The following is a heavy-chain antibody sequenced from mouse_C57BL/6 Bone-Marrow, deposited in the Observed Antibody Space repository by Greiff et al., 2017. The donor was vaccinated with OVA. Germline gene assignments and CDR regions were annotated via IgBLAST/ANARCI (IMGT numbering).Heavy chain of an antibody. D-gene: IGHD1-1*01. Sequence: QVQLQQPGAELVKPGASVKLSCKASGYTFTSYWMHWVKQRPGQGLEWIGMIHPNSGSTNYNEKFKSKATLTVDKSSSTAYMQLSSLTSEDSAVYNCARRVTTVVAPYYFDYWGQGTTLTVSS. J-gene: IGHJ2*01. CDR3: ARRVTTVVAPYYFDY. CDR1: GYTFTSYW. V-gene: IGHV1-64*01. CDR2: IHPNSGST.